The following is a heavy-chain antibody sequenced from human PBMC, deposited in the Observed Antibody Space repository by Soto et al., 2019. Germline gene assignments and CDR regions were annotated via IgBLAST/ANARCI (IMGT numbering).Heavy chain of an antibody. D-gene: IGHD4-17*01. CDR2: IIPIFGTA. V-gene: IGHV1-69*13. CDR1: GGTFSSYA. J-gene: IGHJ4*02. Sequence: SVKVSCKASGGTFSSYAISWVRQAPGQGLEWMGGIIPIFGTANYAQKFQGRVTITADESTSTAYMELSSLRSEDTAVYYCARATPNDYGDYYDYWGQGTVVTVS. CDR3: ARATPNDYGDYYDY.